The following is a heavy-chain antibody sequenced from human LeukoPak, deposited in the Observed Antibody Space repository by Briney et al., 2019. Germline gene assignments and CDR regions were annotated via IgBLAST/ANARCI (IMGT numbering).Heavy chain of an antibody. V-gene: IGHV1-2*02. CDR3: ARRGSGYGYDY. Sequence: ASVKVSCKASGYTFTDYYIHWVRQAPGQGFEWMGWINPNNDDTNYAQKFQGRVTMTRDTSISTAYMELSRLTSDDTAVYYCARRGSGYGYDYWGQGTLVTVSS. D-gene: IGHD5-18*01. J-gene: IGHJ4*02. CDR2: INPNNDDT. CDR1: GYTFTDYY.